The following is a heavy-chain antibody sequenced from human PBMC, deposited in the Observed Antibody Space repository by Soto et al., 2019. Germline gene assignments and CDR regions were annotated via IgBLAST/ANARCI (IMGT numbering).Heavy chain of an antibody. D-gene: IGHD5-12*01. CDR2: IIPIFGTA. Sequence: QVQLVQSGAEVKKPGSSVKVSCKASGGTLSSYAISWVRQAPGQGLEWMGGIIPIFGTAKYAQKFQGRVTITADESTSTAYMELSSLRSEDTAVYYCASLLRGYSGTGDYWGQGTLVTVSS. CDR1: GGTLSSYA. J-gene: IGHJ4*02. CDR3: ASLLRGYSGTGDY. V-gene: IGHV1-69*12.